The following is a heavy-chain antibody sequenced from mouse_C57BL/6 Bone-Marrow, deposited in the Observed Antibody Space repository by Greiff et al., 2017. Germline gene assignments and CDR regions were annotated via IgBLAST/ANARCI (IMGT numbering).Heavy chain of an antibody. V-gene: IGHV1-82*01. Sequence: VLLVEPGPELVKPGASVKISCKASGYAFTSSWMNWVKQRPGKGLEWIGRIYPGDGDTNYNGKFKGKATLTADTSSSTAYMQLSSLTSEDSAVYSCARTLCYFDVWGQGTTLTVSS. CDR2: IYPGDGDT. D-gene: IGHD6-5*01. CDR1: GYAFTSSW. J-gene: IGHJ2*01. CDR3: ARTLCYFDV.